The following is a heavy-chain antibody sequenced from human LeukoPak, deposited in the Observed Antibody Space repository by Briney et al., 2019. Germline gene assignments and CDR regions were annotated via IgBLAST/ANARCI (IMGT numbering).Heavy chain of an antibody. V-gene: IGHV3-48*04. Sequence: PGGSLRLSCAASGFTFSSYSMNWVRQAPGKGLVWVSYISSSSSTIYYADSVKGRFTISRDNAKNSLYLQMNSLRAEDTAVYYCARGDKYIAFSPPLQGFDYWGQGTLVTVSS. D-gene: IGHD3-3*02. CDR3: ARGDKYIAFSPPLQGFDY. CDR1: GFTFSSYS. J-gene: IGHJ4*02. CDR2: ISSSSSTI.